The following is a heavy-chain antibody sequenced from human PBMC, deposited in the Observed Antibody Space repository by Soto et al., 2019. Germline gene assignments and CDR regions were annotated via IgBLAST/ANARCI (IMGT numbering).Heavy chain of an antibody. J-gene: IGHJ6*03. D-gene: IGHD2-15*01. V-gene: IGHV4-59*01. CDR1: GSSISSYY. Sequence: QVQLQESGPGLVKPSETLSLTCTVSGSSISSYYWSWIRQPPGKGLEWIGYIFYSESPNYNPSLKSRVTISVDTSKNQFSLKLSSVTAADTAVYYCARAVRVFSATYYYYNMDVWGKGTTVTVSS. CDR2: IFYSESP. CDR3: ARAVRVFSATYYYYNMDV.